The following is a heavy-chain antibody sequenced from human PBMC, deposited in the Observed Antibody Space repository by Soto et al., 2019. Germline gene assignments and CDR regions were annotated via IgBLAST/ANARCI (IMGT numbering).Heavy chain of an antibody. CDR2: INPDGSAT. CDR3: GRGGSDSPMAPGY. J-gene: IGHJ4*02. V-gene: IGHV3-74*01. D-gene: IGHD5-18*01. CDR1: GFTFSSYW. Sequence: PGESLRLSCAASGFTFSSYWMHWVRQAPGKGLVWVSRINPDGSATNYADSVKGRFTISRDNAKNTLYLQMNSLRAEDTAVFYCGRGGSDSPMAPGYWGQGTLVTVSS.